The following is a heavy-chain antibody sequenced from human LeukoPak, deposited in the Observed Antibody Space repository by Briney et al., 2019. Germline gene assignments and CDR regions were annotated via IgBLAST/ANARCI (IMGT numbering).Heavy chain of an antibody. V-gene: IGHV4-31*03. D-gene: IGHD3-22*01. J-gene: IGHJ4*02. Sequence: PSETLSLTCTVSGGSISRGGYYWSWIPQHPGKGLGWIGYIYYSGSTYYNPSLKSRVTISVDTSKNQFSLKLSSVTAADTAVYYCARYYDSSGYLDYWGQGTLVTVSS. CDR1: GGSISRGGYY. CDR2: IYYSGST. CDR3: ARYYDSSGYLDY.